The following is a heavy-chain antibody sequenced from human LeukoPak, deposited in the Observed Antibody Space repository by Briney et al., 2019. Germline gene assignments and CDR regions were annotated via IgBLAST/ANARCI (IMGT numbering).Heavy chain of an antibody. D-gene: IGHD6-19*01. J-gene: IGHJ4*02. CDR1: GYTFTSCD. CDR2: MNPNSGNT. CDR3: TRGSSGRRDN. Sequence: ASVKVSCKASGYTFTSCDINWVRQATGQGLEWMGWMNPNSGNTGYGQSFQGRITMTSDISIGTAYMELSNLTSEDTAIYYCTRGSSGRRDNWGQGTLVTVSA. V-gene: IGHV1-8*01.